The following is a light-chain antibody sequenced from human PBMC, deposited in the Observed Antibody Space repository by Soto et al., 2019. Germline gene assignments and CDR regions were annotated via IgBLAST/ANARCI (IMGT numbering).Light chain of an antibody. J-gene: IGKJ4*01. Sequence: DIQMTQSPSSVSASVGDRVTITCRASQSISSYLNWYQQKPGKAPKLLIYAASSLQSGVPSRFSGSGSGTDFTLTISSLQPEDFATYYCQQSYSTPLTFGGGTKVDNK. CDR2: AAS. V-gene: IGKV1-39*01. CDR3: QQSYSTPLT. CDR1: QSISSY.